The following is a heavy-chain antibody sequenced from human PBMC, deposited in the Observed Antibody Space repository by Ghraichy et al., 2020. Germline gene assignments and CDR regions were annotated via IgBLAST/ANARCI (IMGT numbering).Heavy chain of an antibody. V-gene: IGHV3-30*02. CDR3: ATRGDSSSYSPDYYYYYGMDV. D-gene: IGHD6-13*01. J-gene: IGHJ6*02. CDR1: GFTFSSYG. CDR2: IRYA. Sequence: GGSLRLSCAASGFTFSSYGMHWVRQAPGKGLEWVAFIRYAVKGRFTISRDNSKNTLYLQMNSLRAEDTAVYYCATRGDSSSYSPDYYYYYGMDVWGQGTTVTVSS.